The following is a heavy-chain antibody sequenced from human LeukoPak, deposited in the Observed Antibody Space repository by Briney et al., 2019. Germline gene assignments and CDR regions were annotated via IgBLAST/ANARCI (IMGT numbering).Heavy chain of an antibody. V-gene: IGHV3-23*01. Sequence: GGSPRLSCAASGFTFSSYAITWVRQAPGKGLEWVSAISSSGGSTHYADAVKGRFTISRDNSKNTLYLQMNSLRAEDTAVYYCAKAPPDSSSWYSVSSWGQGTLVTVSS. CDR1: GFTFSSYA. CDR2: ISSSGGST. D-gene: IGHD6-13*01. CDR3: AKAPPDSSSWYSVSS. J-gene: IGHJ5*02.